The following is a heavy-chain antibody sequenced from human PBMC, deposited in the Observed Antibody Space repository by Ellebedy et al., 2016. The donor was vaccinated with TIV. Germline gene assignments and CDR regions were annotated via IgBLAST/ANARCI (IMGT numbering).Heavy chain of an antibody. J-gene: IGHJ6*02. Sequence: SETLSLXXTVSGGSIGSGDYYWSWIRQPPGKGLEWIGYIYYSGSTYYNPSLKSRVTISVDTSKNQFSLKLSSVTAADTAVYYCARGRGILWWPYYYGMDVWGQGTTVTVSS. D-gene: IGHD2-15*01. CDR1: GGSIGSGDYY. CDR2: IYYSGST. CDR3: ARGRGILWWPYYYGMDV. V-gene: IGHV4-30-4*01.